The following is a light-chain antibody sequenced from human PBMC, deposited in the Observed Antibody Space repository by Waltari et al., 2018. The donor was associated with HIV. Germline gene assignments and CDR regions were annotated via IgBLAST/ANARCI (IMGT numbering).Light chain of an antibody. CDR1: SSDVGGYNL. CDR2: EVS. CDR3: CAYAGSTTYVI. V-gene: IGLV2-23*02. J-gene: IGLJ2*01. Sequence: QSALTQPASVSGSPGQSLTISCTGTSSDVGGYNLFSWYQQHPGKPPKLMIYEVSKRPSGVSNRFSGSKSGNTASLTISGLQAEDEADYYCCAYAGSTTYVIFGGGTKLTVL.